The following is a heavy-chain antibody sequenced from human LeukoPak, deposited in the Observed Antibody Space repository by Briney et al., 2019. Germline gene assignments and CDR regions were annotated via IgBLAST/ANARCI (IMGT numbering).Heavy chain of an antibody. CDR2: IDSGSTFI. Sequence: GGSLRLSCVASGFSFTSYSMYWGRQAPGKGLEWVASIDSGSTFIYYANSVMGRFTISRDNARNSLFLQMYSVTADDTSVYYCAREPHDFNNDDGFDIWGQGTMVTVSS. V-gene: IGHV3-21*06. J-gene: IGHJ3*02. CDR1: GFSFTSYS. CDR3: AREPHDFNNDDGFDI. D-gene: IGHD4-11*01.